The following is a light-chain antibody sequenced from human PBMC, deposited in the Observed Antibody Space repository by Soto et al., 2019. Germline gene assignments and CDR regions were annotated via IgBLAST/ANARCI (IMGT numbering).Light chain of an antibody. CDR1: SSDVGGYNY. Sequence: QSVLTQPASVSGSPGQSITISCTGTSSDVGGYNYVSWYQQHPGKAPKLMIYEVSNRPSRVSNRFSGSKSGNTASLTISGLQAEEEADYYCSSYTRSSTSYVFGTGNKVNVL. V-gene: IGLV2-14*01. CDR2: EVS. CDR3: SSYTRSSTSYV. J-gene: IGLJ1*01.